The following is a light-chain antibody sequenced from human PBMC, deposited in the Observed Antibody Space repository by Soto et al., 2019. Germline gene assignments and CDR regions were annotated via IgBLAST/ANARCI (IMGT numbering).Light chain of an antibody. CDR3: SSYAGGSNV. CDR1: TSDVGGYNY. CDR2: DVD. Sequence: QSALTQPPSASGSPGQSVTISCTGTTSDVGGYNYVSWYQQHPSKAPKLLVYDVDKRPSGVPDRFSGSKSGNTASLTVSGLQAEDEADYYCSSYAGGSNVFGAGTKLTVL. J-gene: IGLJ1*01. V-gene: IGLV2-8*01.